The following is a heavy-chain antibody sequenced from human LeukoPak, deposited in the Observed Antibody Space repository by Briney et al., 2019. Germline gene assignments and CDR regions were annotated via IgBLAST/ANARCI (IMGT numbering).Heavy chain of an antibody. CDR1: GFTFSSYG. D-gene: IGHD3-22*01. CDR2: IWYDGSNK. Sequence: GGSLRLSCAASGFTFSSYGMHWVRQAPGKGLEWVAVIWYDGSNKYYADSVKGRFTISRDNSKNTLYLQMNSLRAEDTAVYYCARGPHYYDSSGRKRYYYYYYGMDVWGQGTTVTVSS. J-gene: IGHJ6*02. CDR3: ARGPHYYDSSGRKRYYYYYYGMDV. V-gene: IGHV3-33*01.